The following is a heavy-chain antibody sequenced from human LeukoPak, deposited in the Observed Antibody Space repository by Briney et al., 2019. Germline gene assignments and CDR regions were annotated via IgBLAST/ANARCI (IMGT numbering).Heavy chain of an antibody. CDR3: ARDIAVAGPDY. V-gene: IGHV3-30-3*01. Sequence: GRSLRLSCAASGFTFSSYAMHWVRQAPGKGPEWVAVISYDGSNKYYADSVKGRFTISRDNSKNTLYLQMNSLRAEDTAVYYCARDIAVAGPDYWGQGTLVTVSS. CDR1: GFTFSSYA. D-gene: IGHD6-19*01. J-gene: IGHJ4*02. CDR2: ISYDGSNK.